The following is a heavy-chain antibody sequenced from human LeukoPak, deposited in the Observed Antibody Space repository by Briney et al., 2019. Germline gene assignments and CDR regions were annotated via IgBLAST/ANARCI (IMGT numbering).Heavy chain of an antibody. D-gene: IGHD1-26*01. J-gene: IGHJ3*02. V-gene: IGHV1-8*03. CDR3: AREEGGSSQVDAFDI. CDR2: INPNSGNR. CDR1: GYTFTTLD. Sequence: GASVKVSCKASGYTFTTLDINWVRQATGQGLEWMGWINPNSGNRGYAQKFQGRVTITRDTSISTAYMELSRLRSDDTAVYYCAREEGGSSQVDAFDIWGQGTMVTVSS.